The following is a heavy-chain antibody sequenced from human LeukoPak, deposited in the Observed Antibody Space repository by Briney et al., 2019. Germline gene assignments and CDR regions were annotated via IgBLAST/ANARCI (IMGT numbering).Heavy chain of an antibody. D-gene: IGHD5-24*01. Sequence: SETLSLTCTVSGGSISSYYWSWIRQPAGKGLEWIGRIYTSGSTNYNPSLKSRVTMSVDTSKNQFSLKLSSVTAADTAVYYCARDLGRWLHPRCPGFFDYWGQGTLVTVSS. J-gene: IGHJ4*02. CDR2: IYTSGST. CDR1: GGSISSYY. CDR3: ARDLGRWLHPRCPGFFDY. V-gene: IGHV4-4*07.